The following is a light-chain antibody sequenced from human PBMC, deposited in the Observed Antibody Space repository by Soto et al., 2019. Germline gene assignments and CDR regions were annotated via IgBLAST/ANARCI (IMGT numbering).Light chain of an antibody. J-gene: IGKJ1*01. Sequence: DIQMTQSPSSVSASVGDRVTITCRASQDVDSWLAWYQQKPGKAPKLLIYAAYSLQSGVPSRFSGSGSGTDFTFTISSLQPEDFATYYCQQGSSFPWTFGQGTKVESK. CDR3: QQGSSFPWT. CDR1: QDVDSW. V-gene: IGKV1-12*01. CDR2: AAY.